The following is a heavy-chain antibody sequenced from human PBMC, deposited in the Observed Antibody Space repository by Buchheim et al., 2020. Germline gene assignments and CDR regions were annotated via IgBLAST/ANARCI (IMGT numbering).Heavy chain of an antibody. J-gene: IGHJ4*02. CDR3: AKDVRSEAAAMDS. CDR2: VSYDGDKK. Sequence: QVQLVESGGGVVQPGRSLRLSCAASGFTFSRNGMHWVCQAPGKGLEWVAVVSYDGDKKYYVDSVKGRFTISRDNSKNTVYQQMNSLRAEDTAVYYCAKDVRSEAAAMDSWGQGT. D-gene: IGHD6-13*01. V-gene: IGHV3-30*18. CDR1: GFTFSRNG.